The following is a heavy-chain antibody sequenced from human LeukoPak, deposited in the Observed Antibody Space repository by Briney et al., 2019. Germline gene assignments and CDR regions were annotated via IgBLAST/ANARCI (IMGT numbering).Heavy chain of an antibody. CDR2: INHSGST. CDR3: ARGGYFDSSGYPNPVDY. CDR1: GGSFGGYY. V-gene: IGHV4-34*01. J-gene: IGHJ4*02. Sequence: SETLSLTCAVYGGSFGGYYWTWIRQTPGKGPEWIGEINHSGSTNYNPSLKRRVFMSVDTAKNQFSLKLNSVSAADTAVYYCARGGYFDSSGYPNPVDYWGQGTLVTVSS. D-gene: IGHD3-22*01.